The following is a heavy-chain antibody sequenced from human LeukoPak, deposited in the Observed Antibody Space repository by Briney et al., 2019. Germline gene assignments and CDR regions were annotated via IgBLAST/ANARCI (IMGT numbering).Heavy chain of an antibody. D-gene: IGHD3-10*01. V-gene: IGHV4-59*01. J-gene: IGHJ3*02. CDR1: GGSISSYY. Sequence: SETLSLTCTVSGGSISSYYWSWIRQPPGKGLEWIGYIYYTGSNSYNPSLKSRVTISMDTSKNQFSLKLSYVTAADSAVYYCARSDYSGSGTYSEFDAFDIWGQGPMVTVSS. CDR2: IYYTGSN. CDR3: ARSDYSGSGTYSEFDAFDI.